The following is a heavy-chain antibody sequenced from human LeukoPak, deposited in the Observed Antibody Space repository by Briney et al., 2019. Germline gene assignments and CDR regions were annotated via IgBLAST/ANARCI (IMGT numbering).Heavy chain of an antibody. CDR1: GFTFSSYS. J-gene: IGHJ6*02. Sequence: PGGSLRLSCAASGFTFSSYSMNWVRQAPGKGLEWVSSISSSSSYIYYADSVKGRFTISRDNAKNSLYLQMNSLRAEDTAVYYCARDSPTHYDFWSGYGMDVWDQGATVTVSS. D-gene: IGHD3-3*01. V-gene: IGHV3-21*01. CDR3: ARDSPTHYDFWSGYGMDV. CDR2: ISSSSSYI.